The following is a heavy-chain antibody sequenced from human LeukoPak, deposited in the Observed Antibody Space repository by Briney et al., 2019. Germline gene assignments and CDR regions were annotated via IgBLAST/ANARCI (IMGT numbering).Heavy chain of an antibody. V-gene: IGHV3-15*01. CDR2: IHSKTDGGTT. Sequence: GGSLTLSCSASGFTLSKALIRRVRQAPRRELVRVGRIHSKTDGGTTDYAAPVKGRFTISRDDSKNTLYLQMNSLKTEDTAVYYCTTDHVLLWFGELPPLDYWGQGTLVTVSS. CDR1: GFTLSKAL. D-gene: IGHD3-10*01. CDR3: TTDHVLLWFGELPPLDY. J-gene: IGHJ4*02.